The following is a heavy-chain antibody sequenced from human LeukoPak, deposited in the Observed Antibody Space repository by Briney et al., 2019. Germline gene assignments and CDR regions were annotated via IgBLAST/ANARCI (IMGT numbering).Heavy chain of an antibody. CDR1: GGTLRNFG. Sequence: SVEVSCKASGGTLRNFGISWVRQAPGQGLEWMGGTIPLFNTANYAHKFQGRINIIADEATNTAYMELTGLRSEDTAVYYCAREDQFVIQRAFDIWGQGTVVTVSS. J-gene: IGHJ3*02. D-gene: IGHD3-16*02. V-gene: IGHV1-69*13. CDR2: TIPLFNTA. CDR3: AREDQFVIQRAFDI.